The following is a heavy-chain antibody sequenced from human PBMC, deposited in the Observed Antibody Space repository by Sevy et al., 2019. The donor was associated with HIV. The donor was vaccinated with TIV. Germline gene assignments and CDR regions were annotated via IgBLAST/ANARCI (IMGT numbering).Heavy chain of an antibody. CDR2: IYYTGST. J-gene: IGHJ4*02. V-gene: IGHV4-39*01. Sequence: SETLSLTCTVSGVSISSSSYYWGWIRQPPGKGLEWIGSIYYTGSTYYNPSLKSRVTISVDPSNNRFSLKLSSVTAADTAVYYCARPVQGDHECFDYWGQGMLVTVSS. CDR3: ARPVQGDHECFDY. D-gene: IGHD3-10*01. CDR1: GVSISSSSYY.